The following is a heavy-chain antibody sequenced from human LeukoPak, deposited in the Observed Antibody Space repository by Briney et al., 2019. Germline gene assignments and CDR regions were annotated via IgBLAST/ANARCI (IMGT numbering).Heavy chain of an antibody. Sequence: GGSLRLSCADSGFTFSGNYMGGVPQAPGKGLEWVSVIYSGGSTYYADSVKGRFTISRDNSKNTLYLQMNSLRAEDTALYYCAKQAGYLSTDAARNVDYWGQGTPVTVSS. CDR1: GFTFSGNY. V-gene: IGHV3-53*01. CDR3: AKQAGYLSTDAARNVDY. CDR2: IYSGGST. D-gene: IGHD1-1*01. J-gene: IGHJ4*02.